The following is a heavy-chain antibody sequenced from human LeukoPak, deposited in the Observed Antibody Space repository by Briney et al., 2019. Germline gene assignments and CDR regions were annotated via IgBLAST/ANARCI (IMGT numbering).Heavy chain of an antibody. CDR3: ARLILRRGYYFDY. J-gene: IGHJ4*02. D-gene: IGHD4-17*01. V-gene: IGHV1-8*02. CDR2: MNPNSGNT. CDR1: GYTFTGNY. Sequence: ASVKVSCKASGYTFTGNYKHWVRQAPGQGLEWMGWMNPNSGNTGYAQKFQGRVTMTRNTSISTAYMELSSLRSEDTAVYYCARLILRRGYYFDYWGQGTLVTVSS.